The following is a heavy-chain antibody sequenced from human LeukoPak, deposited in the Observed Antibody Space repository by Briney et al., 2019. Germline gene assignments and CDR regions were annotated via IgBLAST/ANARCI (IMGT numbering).Heavy chain of an antibody. CDR3: ARGKFTYYYGSGSLQFDY. CDR2: INHSGST. D-gene: IGHD3-10*01. V-gene: IGHV4-34*01. Sequence: ASETLSLTCAVYGGSFSGYYWSWIRQPPGKGLEWIGEINHSGSTNYNPSLKSRVTISVDTSKNQFSLKLSSVTAADTAVYYCARGKFTYYYGSGSLQFDYWGQGTLVTVSS. J-gene: IGHJ4*02. CDR1: GGSFSGYY.